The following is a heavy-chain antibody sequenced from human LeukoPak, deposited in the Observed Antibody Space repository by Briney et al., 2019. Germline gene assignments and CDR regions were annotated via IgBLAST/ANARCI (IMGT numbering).Heavy chain of an antibody. D-gene: IGHD3-9*01. CDR1: GYTFTSYD. Sequence: GASVQVSCKASGYTFTSYDINWVRQATGQGLEWMGWMNPNSGNTGYAQKFQGRVTMTRNTSISTAYMELSSLRSEDTAVYYCARAIRILTGYYLYYFDYWGQGTLVTVSS. CDR3: ARAIRILTGYYLYYFDY. CDR2: MNPNSGNT. V-gene: IGHV1-8*01. J-gene: IGHJ4*02.